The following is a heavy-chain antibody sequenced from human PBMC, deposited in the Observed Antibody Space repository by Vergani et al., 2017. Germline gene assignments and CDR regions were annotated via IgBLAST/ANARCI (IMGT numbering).Heavy chain of an antibody. CDR1: GFTFSSYS. CDR3: ARDYSSGWTYFDY. CDR2: ISSSSSYI. Sequence: EVQLVESGGGLVKPGGSLRVSCAASGFTFSSYSMNWVRQAPGKGLEWVSSISSSSSYIYYADSVKGRFTISRDNAKNSLYLQMNSLRAEDTAVYYCARDYSSGWTYFDYWGQGTLVTVSS. J-gene: IGHJ4*02. D-gene: IGHD6-19*01. V-gene: IGHV3-21*01.